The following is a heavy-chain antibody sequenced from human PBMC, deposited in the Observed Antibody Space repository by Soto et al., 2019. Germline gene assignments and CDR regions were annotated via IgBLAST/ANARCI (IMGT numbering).Heavy chain of an antibody. CDR2: ILYDGSNK. CDR3: AKGHSSGWYFSDN. V-gene: IGHV3-30*18. J-gene: IGHJ4*02. D-gene: IGHD6-19*01. Sequence: QVQLVESGGGVVQPGRSLRISCAASGFTFSNYGMHWVRQAPGKGLEWVAVILYDGSNKYYAESVKGRFTISRDNSKNTLYLQMNSLTAEDTAVYYCAKGHSSGWYFSDNWGQGTLVTVSS. CDR1: GFTFSNYG.